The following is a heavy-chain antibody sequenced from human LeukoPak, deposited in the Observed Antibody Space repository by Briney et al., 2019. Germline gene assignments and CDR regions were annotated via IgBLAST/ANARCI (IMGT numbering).Heavy chain of an antibody. CDR3: ARGLTDYYYYTMDV. CDR2: IYDSGTT. Sequence: PSETLSLTCTVSGGSISSYFWSWIRQPPGKGLEWIGYIYDSGTTNYNPSLKSRVTISVDTSKNQFSLRLTSVTAADTAVYYCARGLTDYYYYTMDVWGQGTTVTVSS. D-gene: IGHD2-8*01. CDR1: GGSISSYF. J-gene: IGHJ6*02. V-gene: IGHV4-59*01.